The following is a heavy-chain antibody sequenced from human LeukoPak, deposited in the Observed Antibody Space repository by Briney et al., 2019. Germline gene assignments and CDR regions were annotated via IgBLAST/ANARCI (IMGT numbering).Heavy chain of an antibody. V-gene: IGHV3-23*01. CDR3: AKQLGYCSDGSCYFPY. J-gene: IGHJ4*02. CDR2: ISNNGGYT. Sequence: GGSLRLSCAAAGFTFSSSAMSWGRPAPGKGLEWVSAISNNGGYTSYADSVQGRFTISRDNSKSTLCLQMNSLRAEDTAVYYCAKQLGYCSDGSCYFPYWGQGTLVTVSS. D-gene: IGHD2-15*01. CDR1: GFTFSSSA.